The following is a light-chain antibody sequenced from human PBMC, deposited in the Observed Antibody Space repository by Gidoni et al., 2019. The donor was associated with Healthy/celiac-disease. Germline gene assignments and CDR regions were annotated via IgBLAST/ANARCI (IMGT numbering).Light chain of an antibody. CDR2: GKN. J-gene: IGLJ2*01. Sequence: SELTQDPAVSVALGQTVRITCQGDSLRSYYASWYQQKPGQAPVLVIYGKNNRPSGIPDRFSGSSSGNTASLTITGAQAEDEADYYCNSRDSSGNVFGGGTKLTVL. V-gene: IGLV3-19*01. CDR3: NSRDSSGNV. CDR1: SLRSYY.